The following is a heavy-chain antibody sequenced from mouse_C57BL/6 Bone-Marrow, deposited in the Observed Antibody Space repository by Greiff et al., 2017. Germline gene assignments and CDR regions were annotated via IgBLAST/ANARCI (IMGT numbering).Heavy chain of an antibody. CDR1: GFTFSDYG. V-gene: IGHV5-15*01. CDR3: ARQGPRGFFFAY. CDR2: ISNLAYSI. Sequence: EVHLVESGGGLVQPGGSLKLSCAASGFTFSDYGMAWVRQATRKGPEWVAFISNLAYSIYYADNVTGRFTSSRENAKNTLYLEMSSLRSEDTAMYYCARQGPRGFFFAYWGQGTLVTVSA. J-gene: IGHJ3*01.